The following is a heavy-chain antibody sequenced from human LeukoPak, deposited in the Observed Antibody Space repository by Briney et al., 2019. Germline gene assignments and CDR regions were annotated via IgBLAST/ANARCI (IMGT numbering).Heavy chain of an antibody. CDR1: GGSFSDYY. Sequence: SETLSLTCAVYGGSFSDYYWSWIRQPPGKGLEWIGEINHSGSTNYNPSLKSRVTISVDTSKNQFSLKLSSVTAADTAVYYCARDEGSAYPFDYWGQGTLVTVSS. V-gene: IGHV4-34*01. CDR2: INHSGST. D-gene: IGHD3-22*01. J-gene: IGHJ4*02. CDR3: ARDEGSAYPFDY.